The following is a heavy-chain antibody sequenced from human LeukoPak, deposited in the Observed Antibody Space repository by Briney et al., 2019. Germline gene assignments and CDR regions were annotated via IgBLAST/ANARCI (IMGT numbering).Heavy chain of an antibody. CDR2: ISTDGSST. Sequence: GGSLRLSCAASGFTFSSYWLHWVRQAPGKGLVWVSSISTDGSSTSYADSVKGRFTISRDNSKNTLYLQMSSLRAEDTAVYYCVPLPIAVAGTHLLDYWGQGTLVTVSS. CDR1: GFTFSSYW. J-gene: IGHJ4*02. CDR3: VPLPIAVAGTHLLDY. V-gene: IGHV3-74*01. D-gene: IGHD6-19*01.